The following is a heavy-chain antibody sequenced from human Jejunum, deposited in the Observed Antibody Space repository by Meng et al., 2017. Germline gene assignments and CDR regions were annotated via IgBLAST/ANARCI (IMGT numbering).Heavy chain of an antibody. Sequence: GESLKISCAASGFSFSSYEMNWVRQAPGKGLEWVSYISSSDGIIYYADSVKGRFTISRDNAKNSLYLQMNSLRAEDTAVYYCARDSRVDTPLAYFDYWGQGPLVPVSS. CDR1: GFSFSSYE. V-gene: IGHV3-48*03. J-gene: IGHJ4*02. D-gene: IGHD5-18*01. CDR3: ARDSRVDTPLAYFDY. CDR2: ISSSDGII.